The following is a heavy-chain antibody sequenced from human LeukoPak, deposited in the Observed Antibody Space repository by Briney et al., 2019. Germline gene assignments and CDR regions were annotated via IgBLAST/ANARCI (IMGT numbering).Heavy chain of an antibody. V-gene: IGHV5-51*01. D-gene: IGHD3-10*01. CDR1: GYSFTSYW. J-gene: IGHJ4*02. Sequence: GESLKFSCKGSGYSFTSYWIGWVRQMPGKGLEWMGIIYPGDSDTRYSPSFQGQVTISADKSISTAYLQWSSLKASDTAMYYCARQSSLYFYGSGSYPDYWGQGTLVTVSS. CDR3: ARQSSLYFYGSGSYPDY. CDR2: IYPGDSDT.